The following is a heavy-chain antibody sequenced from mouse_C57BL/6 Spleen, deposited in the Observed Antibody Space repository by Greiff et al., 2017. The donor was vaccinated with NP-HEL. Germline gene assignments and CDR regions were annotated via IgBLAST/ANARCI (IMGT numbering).Heavy chain of an antibody. CDR2: IRSKSNNYAT. CDR3: VRQDYGSSNYFDY. CDR1: GFSFNTYA. D-gene: IGHD1-1*01. J-gene: IGHJ2*01. Sequence: EVKLMESGGGLVQPKGSLKLSCAASGFSFNTYAMNWVRQAPGKGLEWVARIRSKSNNYATYYADSVKDRFTISRDDSESMLYLQMNNLKTEDTAMYYCVRQDYGSSNYFDYWGQGTTLTVSS. V-gene: IGHV10-1*01.